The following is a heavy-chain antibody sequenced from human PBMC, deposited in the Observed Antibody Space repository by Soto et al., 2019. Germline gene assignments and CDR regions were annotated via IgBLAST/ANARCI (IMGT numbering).Heavy chain of an antibody. CDR2: INWNGGST. D-gene: IGHD1-26*01. J-gene: IGHJ4*02. Sequence: GCSLRLSSAASGFTFDDYGMTWVRQAPWKWLEWVSGINWNGGSTNYADSVQVRFTISRDNAKNSLYLQMNSLRVEDTSVYYCAKEGGLSGSYYISSSYYFDYWGQGT. CDR3: AKEGGLSGSYYISSSYYFDY. CDR1: GFTFDDYG. V-gene: IGHV3-20*03.